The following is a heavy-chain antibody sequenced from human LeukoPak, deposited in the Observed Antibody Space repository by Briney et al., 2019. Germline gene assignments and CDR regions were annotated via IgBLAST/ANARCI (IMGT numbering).Heavy chain of an antibody. CDR1: GFTFSSYA. J-gene: IGHJ4*02. Sequence: GGSLRLSCAASGFTFSSYAMSWVRQAPGKVLEWVAVISDDGSKKYYADSVKGRFTISRDNSKNTLYLQMNSLRAEDTAVYYCAKDQNYYGSGSFDYWGQGTLVTVSS. V-gene: IGHV3-30*18. D-gene: IGHD3-10*01. CDR3: AKDQNYYGSGSFDY. CDR2: ISDDGSKK.